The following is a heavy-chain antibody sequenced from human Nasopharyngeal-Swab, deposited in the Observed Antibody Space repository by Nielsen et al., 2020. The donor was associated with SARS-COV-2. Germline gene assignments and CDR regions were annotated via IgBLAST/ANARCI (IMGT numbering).Heavy chain of an antibody. Sequence: GESLKISCAASGFTFNNYNFNWVRHAPGKGLEWVSSISSSSSYIYYADSVKGRFTISRDNAKNSFSLQMNSLRAEDTAVYYCARDGLDYDFWSAYFMDVWGQGTTVTVSS. CDR3: ARDGLDYDFWSAYFMDV. CDR2: ISSSSSYI. V-gene: IGHV3-21*01. CDR1: GFTFNNYN. J-gene: IGHJ6*02. D-gene: IGHD3-3*01.